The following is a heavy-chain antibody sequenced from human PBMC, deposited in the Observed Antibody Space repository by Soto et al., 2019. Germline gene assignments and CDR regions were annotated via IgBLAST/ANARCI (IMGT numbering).Heavy chain of an antibody. D-gene: IGHD5-18*01. J-gene: IGHJ4*02. CDR2: SSSSSSYI. Sequence: EVQLVESGGGLVKPGGSLRLSCAASGFTFSSYSMNWVRQAPGKGLAWVSSSSSSSSYIYYADSVKGRFTISRDNAKNSLYLQMNSLRAEDTAVYYCARDQPGYSYGYGLGYWGQGTLVTVSS. CDR1: GFTFSSYS. CDR3: ARDQPGYSYGYGLGY. V-gene: IGHV3-21*01.